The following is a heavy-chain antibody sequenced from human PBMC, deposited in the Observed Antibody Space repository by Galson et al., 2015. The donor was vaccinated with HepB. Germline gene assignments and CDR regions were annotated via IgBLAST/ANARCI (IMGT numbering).Heavy chain of an antibody. CDR3: ARVPPPKYTIFGVRPGAGYGMDV. J-gene: IGHJ6*02. V-gene: IGHV1-18*04. Sequence: SVKVSCKASGYTFTSYGISWVRRAPGQGLEWMGWISAYNGNTNYAQKLQGRVTMTTDTSTSTAYMELRSLRSDDTAVYYCARVPPPKYTIFGVRPGAGYGMDVWGQGTTVTVSS. CDR1: GYTFTSYG. CDR2: ISAYNGNT. D-gene: IGHD3-3*01.